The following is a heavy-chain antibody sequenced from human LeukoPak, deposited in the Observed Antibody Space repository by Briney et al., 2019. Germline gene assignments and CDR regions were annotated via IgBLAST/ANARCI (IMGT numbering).Heavy chain of an antibody. D-gene: IGHD4-4*01. CDR3: ARDGPMTTFDY. J-gene: IGHJ4*02. CDR1: GFTFSSYS. CDR2: ISSSSSYR. V-gene: IGHV3-21*01. Sequence: GGSLRLSCAASGFTFSSYSMNWVRQAAGKGREWVSSISSSSSYRDHAASGKGRFTISRDNAKTSLYLPMHSLRAEDTAVYYCARDGPMTTFDYWGQGTLVTVSS.